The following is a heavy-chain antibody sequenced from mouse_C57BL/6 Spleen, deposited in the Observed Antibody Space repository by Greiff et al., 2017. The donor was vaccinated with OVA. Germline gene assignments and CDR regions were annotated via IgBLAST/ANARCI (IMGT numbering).Heavy chain of an antibody. CDR2: INPGSGGT. V-gene: IGHV1-54*01. J-gene: IGHJ2*01. Sequence: QVQLQQSGAELVRPGTSVKVSCKASGYAFTNYLIEWVKQRPGQGLEWIGVINPGSGGTNYNEKFKGKATLTADKSSSTAYMQLSSLTSEDSAVYFCARSNYGSSYEVDFDYWGQGTTLTVSS. CDR3: ARSNYGSSYEVDFDY. D-gene: IGHD1-1*01. CDR1: GYAFTNYL.